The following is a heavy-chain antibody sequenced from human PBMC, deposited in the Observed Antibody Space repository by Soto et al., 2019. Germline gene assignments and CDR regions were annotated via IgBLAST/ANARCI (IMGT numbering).Heavy chain of an antibody. D-gene: IGHD2-15*01. V-gene: IGHV4-59*01. CDR3: ARDPGYCSGGSCYSGWFDP. Sequence: SETLSLTCTVSGDSISSYYWSWIRQPPGKGLEWIGYIYYSGSTNYNPSLKSRVTISVDTSKSQFSLTLSSVTAADTAVYYCARDPGYCSGGSCYSGWFDPWGQGTQVTVSS. J-gene: IGHJ5*02. CDR1: GDSISSYY. CDR2: IYYSGST.